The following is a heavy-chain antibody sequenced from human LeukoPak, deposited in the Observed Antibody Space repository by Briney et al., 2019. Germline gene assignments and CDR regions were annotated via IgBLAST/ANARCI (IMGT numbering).Heavy chain of an antibody. Sequence: ASVKVSCKASGYTFTGYYMHWVRQAPGQGLEWMGWINPNSGGTNYAQKFQGRVTMTRDTSISTAHMELSRLRSDDTAVYYCARASVLAAGSDYWGQGTLVTVSS. D-gene: IGHD6-13*01. CDR1: GYTFTGYY. J-gene: IGHJ4*02. V-gene: IGHV1-2*02. CDR3: ARASVLAAGSDY. CDR2: INPNSGGT.